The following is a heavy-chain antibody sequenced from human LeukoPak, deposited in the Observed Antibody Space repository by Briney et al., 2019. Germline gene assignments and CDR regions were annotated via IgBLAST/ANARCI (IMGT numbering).Heavy chain of an antibody. Sequence: PSETLSLTCTVSGGSISSYYWSWIRQPPGKGLEWIGYIYHSGSTNYNPSLKSRVTISVDTSKNQFSLKLTSITAADTAIYYCGRETIAATGTSVFFDYWGQGTLVTVSS. J-gene: IGHJ4*02. V-gene: IGHV4-59*01. D-gene: IGHD6-13*01. CDR1: GGSISSYY. CDR2: IYHSGST. CDR3: GRETIAATGTSVFFDY.